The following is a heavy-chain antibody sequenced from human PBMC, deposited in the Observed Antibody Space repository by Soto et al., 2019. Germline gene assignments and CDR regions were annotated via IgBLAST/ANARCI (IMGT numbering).Heavy chain of an antibody. CDR3: ARAEVTAVFGF. CDR2: IRGNGDRT. D-gene: IGHD2-21*02. V-gene: IGHV3-23*01. CDR1: GFACSNYA. Sequence: EEQLLESGGVLVGPGGSLRLSGAASGFACSNYAMTWVRQAPGKGLEWVSSIRGNGDRTYYAESVKGRFTISRDNSKSPLFLQMNSLRADDTAVYFCARAEVTAVFGFWGQGTLVTVSS. J-gene: IGHJ4*02.